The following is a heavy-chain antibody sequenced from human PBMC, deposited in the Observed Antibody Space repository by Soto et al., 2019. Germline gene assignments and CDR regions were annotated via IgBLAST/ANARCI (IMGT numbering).Heavy chain of an antibody. CDR3: VRGGGGGLFDP. D-gene: IGHD2-15*01. J-gene: IGHJ5*02. V-gene: IGHV3-11*06. CDR1: GFTFGDAY. CDR2: ICPGRRYP. Sequence: WGTLRLYCAGSGFTFGDAYMSWIRHAPGKGLEWLSYICPGRRYPAYADSVQGRFAISRDNAKRSLYPQMMSLTAEATAISYCVRGGGGGLFDPWGQGTMVTVSS.